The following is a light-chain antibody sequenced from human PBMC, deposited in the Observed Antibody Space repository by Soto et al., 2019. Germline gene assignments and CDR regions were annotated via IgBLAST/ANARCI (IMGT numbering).Light chain of an antibody. Sequence: QSVLTQPPSVSAAPGQKVTISCSGRHSDIGSNYVSWYQQVPGTAPKLLIYENNRRPAGVPDRFSGSKSGTSATLGITGLQTGDEADYYCGSWDSSLFVGVFGGGTQLTVL. CDR1: HSDIGSNY. CDR2: ENN. J-gene: IGLJ2*01. CDR3: GSWDSSLFVGV. V-gene: IGLV1-51*01.